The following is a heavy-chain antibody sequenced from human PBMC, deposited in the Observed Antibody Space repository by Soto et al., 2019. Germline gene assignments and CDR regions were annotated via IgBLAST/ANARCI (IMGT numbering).Heavy chain of an antibody. CDR1: SGSFSSSYW. CDR3: ASNLVTAGVGWFDP. J-gene: IGHJ5*02. CDR2: IYHSGRT. V-gene: IGHV4-4*02. Sequence: QVQLQESGPGLVRPSGTLSLTCAVSSGSFSSSYWWSWVRQPPGKGLEWIGEIYHSGRTNYNPSLRGRVTISVDKSKKQFSLKLSSVTAADTAVYYCASNLVTAGVGWFDPWGQGTLVTV. D-gene: IGHD2-21*02.